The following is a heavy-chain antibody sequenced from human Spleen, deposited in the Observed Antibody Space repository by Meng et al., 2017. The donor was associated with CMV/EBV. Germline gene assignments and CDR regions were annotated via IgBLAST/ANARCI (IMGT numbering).Heavy chain of an antibody. CDR3: ARHSPIAARHYYGMDV. Sequence: GESLKISCKGSEYSFSTYWIGWVRQMPGKGLEWMGIIYPGDSDTRYSPSFQGQVTISADKSISTAYLQWSSLKASDTAMYYCARHSPIAARHYYGMDVWGQGTTVTVSS. J-gene: IGHJ6*02. CDR2: IYPGDSDT. V-gene: IGHV5-51*01. CDR1: EYSFSTYW. D-gene: IGHD6-6*01.